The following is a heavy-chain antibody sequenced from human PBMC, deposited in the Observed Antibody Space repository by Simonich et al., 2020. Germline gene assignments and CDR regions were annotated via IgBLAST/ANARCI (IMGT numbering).Heavy chain of an antibody. CDR3: ARHYYGDYYFDY. Sequence: EVQLVASGGGLVQPGGFLRLSCAASGFTFSSYEMNWVSQVPGKGLEWVSYIRSRGSTIYYADSVKGRFTISRDNAKNSLYLQMNSLRAEDTAVYYCARHYYGDYYFDYWGQGTLVTVSS. CDR1: GFTFSSYE. V-gene: IGHV3-48*03. D-gene: IGHD4-17*01. CDR2: IRSRGSTI. J-gene: IGHJ4*02.